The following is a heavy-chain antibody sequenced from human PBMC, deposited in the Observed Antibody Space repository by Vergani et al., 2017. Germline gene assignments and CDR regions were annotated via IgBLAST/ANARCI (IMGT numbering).Heavy chain of an antibody. D-gene: IGHD4-11*01. CDR3: AGVNTETNGHLYYYYYMEV. V-gene: IGHV4-34*12. Sequence: QVQLQQWGGGLLKPSETLSLTCVVNGGSFTSYHWTWIRQSPGEGLEWVGDIVHTGRPDYNPSLKSRLTMSVDKSRNQFSLTLNCVTATDTAIYFCAGVNTETNGHLYYYYYMEVWGQGTAVTVS. CDR1: GGSFTSYH. J-gene: IGHJ6*03. CDR2: IVHTGRP.